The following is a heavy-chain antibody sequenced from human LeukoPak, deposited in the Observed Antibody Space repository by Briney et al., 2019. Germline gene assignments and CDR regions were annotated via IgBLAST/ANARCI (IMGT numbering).Heavy chain of an antibody. CDR1: GYTFTSYY. J-gene: IGHJ4*02. D-gene: IGHD5-12*01. CDR3: ASPLFEVATDFDY. V-gene: IGHV1-46*01. CDR2: INPSGGST. Sequence: ASVKVSCKASGYTFTSYYMHWVRQAPGQGLEWMGIINPSGGSTSYAQKFQGRVTMTRDTSTSTAYMELSSLRSEDTAVYYCASPLFEVATDFDYWGQGTLVTVSS.